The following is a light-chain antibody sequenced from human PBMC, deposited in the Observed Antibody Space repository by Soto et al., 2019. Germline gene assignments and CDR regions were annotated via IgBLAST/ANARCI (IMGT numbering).Light chain of an antibody. J-gene: IGKJ5*01. V-gene: IGKV1-5*03. Sequence: DIQMTQSPSTLSASVGDRVTITCRASQGISTWLAWYQQKPRKAPKLLIYKASSLESGVPSRFSGSGSGTEFTLTIHSLQHDDFATYYCQQYNSYSITFGQGTRLEIK. CDR2: KAS. CDR3: QQYNSYSIT. CDR1: QGISTW.